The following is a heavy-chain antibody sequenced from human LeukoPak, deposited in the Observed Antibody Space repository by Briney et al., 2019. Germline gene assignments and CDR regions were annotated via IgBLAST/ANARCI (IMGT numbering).Heavy chain of an antibody. CDR3: ARINSSRWYDF. Sequence: ASVKVSCKASGYTFTGYYMHWVRQAPGQGLEWMGWINPNSGDTNYAQKFQGRVTMTRDTSISTAYMELSRLRFDDTAVYYCARINSSRWYDFWGQGTLVTVSS. D-gene: IGHD6-13*01. CDR1: GYTFTGYY. CDR2: INPNSGDT. V-gene: IGHV1-2*02. J-gene: IGHJ4*02.